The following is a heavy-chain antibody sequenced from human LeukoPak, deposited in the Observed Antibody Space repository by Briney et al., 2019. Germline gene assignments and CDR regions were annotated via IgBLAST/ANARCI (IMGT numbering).Heavy chain of an antibody. CDR2: IYYSGST. CDR1: GGSISSYY. V-gene: IGHV4-59*08. CDR3: ARRRGGSSLCDY. J-gene: IGHJ4*02. Sequence: PSETLSLTCTVSGGSISSYYWSWIRQPPGKGLEWIGYIYYSGSTNYNPSLKSRVTLSVDTSKNQFSLKLSSVTAADTAVYYCARRRGGSSLCDYWGQGTLVTVSS. D-gene: IGHD6-13*01.